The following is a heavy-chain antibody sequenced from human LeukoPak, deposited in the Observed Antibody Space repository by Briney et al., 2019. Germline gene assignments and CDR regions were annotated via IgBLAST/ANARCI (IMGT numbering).Heavy chain of an antibody. CDR3: TRDSGTYNWLDP. Sequence: GGSLRLSCSASGFTFSGSAIHWVRQSSGKGLEWVGHIDKKDNFYATTSAASVTGRFTISRDDSKNTAYLQMNSLKTEDTALYYCTRDSGTYNWLDPWGQGTLVTVSS. CDR2: IDKKDNFYAT. J-gene: IGHJ5*02. D-gene: IGHD1-26*01. CDR1: GFTFSGSA. V-gene: IGHV3-73*01.